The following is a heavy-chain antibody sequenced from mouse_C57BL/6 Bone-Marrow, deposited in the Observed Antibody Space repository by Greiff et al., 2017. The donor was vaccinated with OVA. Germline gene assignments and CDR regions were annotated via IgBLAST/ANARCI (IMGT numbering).Heavy chain of an antibody. CDR1: GFNIKDDY. Sequence: VQLQQSGAELVRPGASVKLSCTASGFNIKDDYMHWVKQRPEQGLEWIGWIDPENGDTEYASKFQGKATITADTSSNTAYLQLSSLTSEDTAVYYCTTRLRRRGYAMDYWGQGTSVTVSS. J-gene: IGHJ4*01. D-gene: IGHD2-4*01. CDR2: IDPENGDT. CDR3: TTRLRRRGYAMDY. V-gene: IGHV14-4*01.